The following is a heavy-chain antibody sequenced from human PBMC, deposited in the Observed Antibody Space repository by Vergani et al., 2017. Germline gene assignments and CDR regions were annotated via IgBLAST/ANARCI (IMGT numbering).Heavy chain of an antibody. CDR2: IYYSGST. V-gene: IGHV4-39*02. CDR3: VREETFYDSVSDYLAGYFDH. D-gene: IGHD3-3*01. Sequence: QVQLQESGPGLVKPSETLSLTCTVSNDSVSNTFYHWGWIRQTPGKGLEWIGSIYYSGSTYYNPSLESRVTMSVDTSKSQFSLKLSSVTAADTAVYYCVREETFYDSVSDYLAGYFDHWGQGALVTVSS. CDR1: NDSVSNTFYH. J-gene: IGHJ4*02.